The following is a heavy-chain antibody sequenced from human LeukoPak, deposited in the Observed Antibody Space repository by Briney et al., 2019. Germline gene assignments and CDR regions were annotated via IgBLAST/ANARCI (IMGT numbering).Heavy chain of an antibody. CDR2: LTGNGGRT. CDR1: GGPFSSLT. J-gene: IGHJ4*02. D-gene: IGHD1-14*01. CDR3: ARGVEPLAANTLAY. Sequence: PGGSLRLSCAASGGPFSSLTMSWIRQSPGKGLEWVSGLTGNGGRTFYADSVKGRFTISRDNSKNTLYLEMNSLSPDDTAVYYCARGVEPLAANTLAYWGQGTLVTVSS. V-gene: IGHV3-23*01.